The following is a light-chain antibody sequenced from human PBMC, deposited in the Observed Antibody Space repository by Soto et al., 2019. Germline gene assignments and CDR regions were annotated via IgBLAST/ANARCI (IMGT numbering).Light chain of an antibody. Sequence: DIVMIQSPDSLAVSLGERATINCKSSQSVLYSSNNKNYIAWYQQKTGQPPKLLIYWASTRESGVPDRFSGSGSGTDFTLTISSLQAEDFAVYYCHQYYSTPYTFGQGTKLEIK. J-gene: IGKJ2*01. V-gene: IGKV4-1*01. CDR1: QSVLYSSNNKNY. CDR2: WAS. CDR3: HQYYSTPYT.